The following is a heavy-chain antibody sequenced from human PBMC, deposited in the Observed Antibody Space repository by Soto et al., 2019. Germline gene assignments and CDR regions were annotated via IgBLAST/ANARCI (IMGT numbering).Heavy chain of an antibody. V-gene: IGHV3-23*01. Sequence: GGSLRLSCAASGFTFSSYAMSWVRQAPGKGLEWVSAISGSGGSTYYADSVKGRFTISRDNSKNTLYLQMNSLRAEDTAVYYCATNLRDSSGFIFDYWGQGTLVTVSS. J-gene: IGHJ4*02. CDR1: GFTFSSYA. CDR3: ATNLRDSSGFIFDY. D-gene: IGHD3-22*01. CDR2: ISGSGGST.